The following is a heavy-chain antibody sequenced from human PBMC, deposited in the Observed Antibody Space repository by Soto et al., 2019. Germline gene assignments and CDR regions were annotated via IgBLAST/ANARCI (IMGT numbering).Heavy chain of an antibody. CDR1: GIIFSSFV. V-gene: IGHV3-30*18. CDR3: AKEQHSGDNHYYYDLDV. CDR2: TSYDASNK. Sequence: GGSLTLSCAVSGIIFSSFVIHWVRQAPGKGLEWVAVTSYDASNKYYADSVKGRFTISRDNSKNTHYLQMDSLRVEDTAVYDCAKEQHSGDNHYYYDLDVWGQGTTVTVSS. J-gene: IGHJ6*02. D-gene: IGHD1-26*01.